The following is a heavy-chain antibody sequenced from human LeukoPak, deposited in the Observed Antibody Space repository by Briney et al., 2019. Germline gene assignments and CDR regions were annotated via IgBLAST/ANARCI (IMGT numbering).Heavy chain of an antibody. J-gene: IGHJ4*02. CDR1: RGTLSSYA. V-gene: IGHV1-69*13. CDR3: ACRPDDYGDYPSFDY. Sequence: SVKVSRKASRGTLSSYAISWVRQAPGQGLEWMGGIIPIFGTANYAQKFQGRVTITADESRSTAYMELSSLRSEDTAVYYCACRPDDYGDYPSFDYWGQGTLVTVSS. CDR2: IIPIFGTA. D-gene: IGHD4-17*01.